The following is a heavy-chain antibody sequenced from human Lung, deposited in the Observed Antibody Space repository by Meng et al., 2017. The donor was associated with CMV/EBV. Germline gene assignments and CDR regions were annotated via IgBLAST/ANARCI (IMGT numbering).Heavy chain of an antibody. D-gene: IGHD2-2*01. J-gene: IGHJ4*02. CDR3: AIPRVGYCSSSSCPPAY. Sequence: SVXVSXXASGGNFRNDAFSWVRQAPGQGLEWVGGVISLFGTPNYAQKFQGRVTITTDESTATVYMEMSSLRSDDTAVFFCAIPRVGYCSSSSCPPAYWGQGTVVTVSS. CDR2: VISLFGTP. V-gene: IGHV1-69*05. CDR1: GGNFRNDA.